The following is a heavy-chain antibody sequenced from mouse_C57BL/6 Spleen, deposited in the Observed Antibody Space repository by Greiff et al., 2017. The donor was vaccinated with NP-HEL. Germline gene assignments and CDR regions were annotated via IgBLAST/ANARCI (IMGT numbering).Heavy chain of an antibody. CDR2: IYPGSGST. CDR3: ARKRNYYGSTYYFDF. J-gene: IGHJ2*01. Sequence: QVQLQQPGAELVKPGASVKMSCKASGYTFTSYWITWVKQRPGQGLEWIGDIYPGSGSTNYNEKFQSKATLTVDTSSSTAYMQHSSLTSEDSVVYYCARKRNYYGSTYYFDFWGQGTTLTVSS. CDR1: GYTFTSYW. V-gene: IGHV1-55*01. D-gene: IGHD1-1*01.